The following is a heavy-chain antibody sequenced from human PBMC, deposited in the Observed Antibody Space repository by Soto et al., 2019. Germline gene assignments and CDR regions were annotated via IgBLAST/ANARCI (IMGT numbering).Heavy chain of an antibody. CDR1: GGTFSSYA. CDR2: IIPIFGTA. V-gene: IGHV1-69*12. J-gene: IGHJ4*02. CDR3: ASALVPAADGELWYGEHFDY. D-gene: IGHD2-2*01. Sequence: QVQLVQSGAEVKKPGSSVKVSCKASGGTFSSYAISWVRQAPGQGLEWMGGIIPIFGTANYAQKFQGRVTIXAXEXXSTAYMALSSLRSEDTAVYYCASALVPAADGELWYGEHFDYWGQGTLVTVSS.